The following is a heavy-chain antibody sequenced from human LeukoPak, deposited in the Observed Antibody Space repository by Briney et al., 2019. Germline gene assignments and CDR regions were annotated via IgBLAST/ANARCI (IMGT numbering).Heavy chain of an antibody. Sequence: GRSLRLSCAASGFTFSSYGMHWVRQAPGKGLEWVAVISYNGSNKYYADSVKGRFAISRDNSKNMLYIQMNSLRAEDTAVYYCAKGAVESLDYYFYMEVWGKGTTVTVSS. CDR1: GFTFSSYG. D-gene: IGHD1-1*01. CDR3: AKGAVESLDYYFYMEV. CDR2: ISYNGSNK. V-gene: IGHV3-30*18. J-gene: IGHJ6*03.